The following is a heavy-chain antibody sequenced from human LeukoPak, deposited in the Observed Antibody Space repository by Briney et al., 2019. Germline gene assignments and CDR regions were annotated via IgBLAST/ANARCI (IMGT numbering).Heavy chain of an antibody. Sequence: RGSLRLSCAASGFTFSDYYMSWIRQAPGRGLEWVSYISSSGSTIYYADSVKGRFTISRDNAKNSLYLQMNSLRAEDTAVYYCAGCIYDFWSGYQPPDYWGQGTLVTVSS. D-gene: IGHD3-3*01. CDR2: ISSSGSTI. CDR1: GFTFSDYY. J-gene: IGHJ4*02. V-gene: IGHV3-11*01. CDR3: AGCIYDFWSGYQPPDY.